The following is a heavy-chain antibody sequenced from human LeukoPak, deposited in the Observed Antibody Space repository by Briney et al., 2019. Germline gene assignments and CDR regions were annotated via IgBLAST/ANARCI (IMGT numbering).Heavy chain of an antibody. D-gene: IGHD1-14*01. V-gene: IGHV3-7*03. J-gene: IGHJ6*02. CDR3: AGDYPEYTPEGAYYYYGMDV. Sequence: GGSLRLSCAASGFTFSSYWMSWVRQAPGKGLEWVANIKQDGSEKYYVDSVKGRFTISRDNAKNSLYLQMNSLRAEDTAVYYCAGDYPEYTPEGAYYYYGMDVWGQGTTVTVSS. CDR1: GFTFSSYW. CDR2: IKQDGSEK.